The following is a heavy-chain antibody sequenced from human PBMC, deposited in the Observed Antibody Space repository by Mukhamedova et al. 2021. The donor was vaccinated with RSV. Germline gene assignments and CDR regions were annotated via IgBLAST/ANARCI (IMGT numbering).Heavy chain of an antibody. Sequence: MGGFDPEDGETIYAQKFQGRVTMTEDTSTDTAYMELSSLRSEDTAVYYCATVIGIAAAEPHSPFDYWGQGTLVTVSS. D-gene: IGHD6-13*01. CDR2: FDPEDGET. J-gene: IGHJ4*02. V-gene: IGHV1-24*01. CDR3: ATVIGIAAAEPHSPFDY.